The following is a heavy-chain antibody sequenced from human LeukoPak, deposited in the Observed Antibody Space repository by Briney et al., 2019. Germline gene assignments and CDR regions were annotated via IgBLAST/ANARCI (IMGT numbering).Heavy chain of an antibody. CDR1: GGSFSSSSNY. Sequence: PSETLSLTCTVSGGSFSSSSNYWVWIRQPPGQGLEWVGSIYYSGSTYYNPSLKSRVTISVDTSKNQFSLKLSSVTAADTAVYYCARLEGSGWPYYGMHVWAQGTTVTVSS. CDR2: IYYSGST. CDR3: ARLEGSGWPYYGMHV. D-gene: IGHD6-19*01. V-gene: IGHV4-39*01. J-gene: IGHJ6*02.